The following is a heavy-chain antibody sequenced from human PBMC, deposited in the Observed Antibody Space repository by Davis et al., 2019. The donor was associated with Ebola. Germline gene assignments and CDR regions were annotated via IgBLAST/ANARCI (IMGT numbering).Heavy chain of an antibody. CDR3: ARRLGSGYQEDAFDI. Sequence: ASVKVSCKTSGYTFTNYAIHWVRQAPGQRLEWMGWINAGNGNTNYAQKLQGRVTMTTDTSTSTAYMELRSLRSDDTAVYYCARRLGSGYQEDAFDIWGQGTMVTVSS. J-gene: IGHJ3*02. D-gene: IGHD3-22*01. CDR2: INAGNGNT. CDR1: GYTFTNYA. V-gene: IGHV1-3*01.